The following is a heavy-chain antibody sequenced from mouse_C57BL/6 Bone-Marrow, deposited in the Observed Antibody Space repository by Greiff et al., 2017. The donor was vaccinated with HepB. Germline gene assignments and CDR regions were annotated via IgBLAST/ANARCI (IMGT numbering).Heavy chain of an antibody. V-gene: IGHV5-9-1*02. J-gene: IGHJ4*01. Sequence: EVKLMESGEGLVKPGGSLKLSCAASGFTFSSYAMSWVRQTPEKRLEWVAYISSGGDYIYYADTVKGRFTISRDNARNTLYLQMSSLKSEDTAMYYCTRTYSNLYAMDYWGQGTSVTVSS. CDR2: ISSGGDYI. CDR3: TRTYSNLYAMDY. CDR1: GFTFSSYA. D-gene: IGHD2-5*01.